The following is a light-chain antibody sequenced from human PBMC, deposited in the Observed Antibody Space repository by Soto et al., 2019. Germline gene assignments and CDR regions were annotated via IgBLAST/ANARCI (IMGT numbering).Light chain of an antibody. CDR1: SSDVGSYNL. CDR3: SSYAGSNFWV. J-gene: IGLJ3*02. CDR2: EVS. V-gene: IGLV2-14*02. Sequence: QSALTQPASVSGSPGQSITISCTGTSSDVGSYNLVSWYQQHPGKAPKLMIYEVSKRPSGVPDRFSGSKSGNTASLTVSGLQAEDEADYYCSSYAGSNFWVFGGGTKLTVL.